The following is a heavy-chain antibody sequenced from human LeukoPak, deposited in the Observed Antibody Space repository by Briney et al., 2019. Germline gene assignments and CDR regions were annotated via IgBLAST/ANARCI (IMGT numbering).Heavy chain of an antibody. CDR1: GFGFRSNL. CDR3: ATSLGPLTEY. Sequence: GSLRLSCGASGFGFRSNLMNWVRQTPGEGLVWVSRINSGGSGTSYAASVEGRFTISRDNAKNTLYLQMNSLRAEDTAVYYCATSLGPLTEYWGQGTLVTVSS. CDR2: INSGGSGT. D-gene: IGHD7-27*01. J-gene: IGHJ4*02. V-gene: IGHV3-74*01.